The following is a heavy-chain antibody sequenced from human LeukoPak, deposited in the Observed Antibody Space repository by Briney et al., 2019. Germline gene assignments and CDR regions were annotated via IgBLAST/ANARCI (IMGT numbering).Heavy chain of an antibody. Sequence: GGSLGLSCAASGFTFSSYAMHWVRQAPDKGLEWVANIRGDGSRLYYVDSVKGRFTISRDNAKNSLYLQMSNLRADDTSVYYCARDRNYCSSDRCYDAFDIWGQGTMVTVSS. V-gene: IGHV3-7*01. CDR2: IRGDGSRL. J-gene: IGHJ3*02. D-gene: IGHD2-15*01. CDR1: GFTFSSYA. CDR3: ARDRNYCSSDRCYDAFDI.